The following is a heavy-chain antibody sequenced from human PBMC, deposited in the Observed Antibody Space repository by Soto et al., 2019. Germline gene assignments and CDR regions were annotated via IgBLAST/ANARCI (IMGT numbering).Heavy chain of an antibody. CDR3: AREYFDWSNNYYYGLDV. J-gene: IGHJ6*02. CDR1: GGSISSYY. V-gene: IGHV4-59*01. Sequence: TVSGGSISSYYWSWIRQPPGKGLEWIGNIYYSGSTNYNPSLKSRVTISVDTSKKQFSLRLRSVTAADTAVYYCAREYFDWSNNYYYGLDVWGQGTTATVSS. D-gene: IGHD3-9*01. CDR2: IYYSGST.